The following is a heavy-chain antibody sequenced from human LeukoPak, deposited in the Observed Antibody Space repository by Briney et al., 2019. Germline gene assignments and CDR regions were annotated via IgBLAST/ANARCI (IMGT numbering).Heavy chain of an antibody. CDR3: ARIANSSGWQRVFDY. J-gene: IGHJ4*02. Sequence: SETLSLTCAVYGGSFTGYFWGWIRQSPGKGLEWIGEITHSGSTNYNPSLKSRVTISVDTSKNQFSLKLSSVTAADTAVYYCARIANSSGWQRVFDYWGQGTLVTVSS. D-gene: IGHD6-19*01. CDR2: ITHSGST. V-gene: IGHV4-34*01. CDR1: GGSFTGYF.